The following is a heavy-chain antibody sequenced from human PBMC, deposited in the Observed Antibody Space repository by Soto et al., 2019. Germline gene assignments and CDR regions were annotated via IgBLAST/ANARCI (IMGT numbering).Heavy chain of an antibody. CDR3: ARVHPTTVVTHVAFDI. D-gene: IGHD4-17*01. CDR1: GGSISSYY. V-gene: IGHV4-59*01. CDR2: IYYSGST. Sequence: SETLSLTCTVSGGSISSYYWSWIRQPPGKGLEWIGYIYYSGSTNYNPSLKSRVTISVDTSKNQFSLKLSSVTAADTAVYYCARVHPTTVVTHVAFDIWGQGTMVTVSS. J-gene: IGHJ3*02.